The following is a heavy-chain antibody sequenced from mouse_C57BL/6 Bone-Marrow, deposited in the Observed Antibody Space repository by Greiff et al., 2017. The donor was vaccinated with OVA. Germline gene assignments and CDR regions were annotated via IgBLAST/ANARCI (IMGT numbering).Heavy chain of an antibody. CDR1: GYTFTSYG. CDR3: PITTVVEDYAMDY. CDR2: IYPRSGNT. D-gene: IGHD1-1*01. J-gene: IGHJ4*01. Sequence: VKLQESGAELARPGASVKLSCKASGYTFTSYGISWVKQRTGQGLEWIGEIYPRSGNTYYNEKFKGKATLTADKSSSTAYMELRSLTSEDSAVYFCPITTVVEDYAMDYWGQGTSVTVSS. V-gene: IGHV1-81*01.